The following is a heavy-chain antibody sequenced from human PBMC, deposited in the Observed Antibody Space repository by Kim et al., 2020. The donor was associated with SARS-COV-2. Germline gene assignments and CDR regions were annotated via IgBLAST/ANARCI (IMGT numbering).Heavy chain of an antibody. Sequence: DGSEKYYVDSVKGRFTISRDNAMNSLYVQMNSLRDEDTAVYYCATTGGAYWGQGTLVTVSS. V-gene: IGHV3-7*01. D-gene: IGHD1-26*01. CDR3: ATTGGAY. CDR2: DGSEK. J-gene: IGHJ4*02.